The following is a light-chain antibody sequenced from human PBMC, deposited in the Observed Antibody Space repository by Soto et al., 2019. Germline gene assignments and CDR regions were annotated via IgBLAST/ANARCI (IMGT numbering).Light chain of an antibody. CDR3: SSYTSSSTLGV. Sequence: QSALTQPASVSGSPGQSITISCTGTSSDVGGYNYVSWYQQHPGKAPKLMIYEVSTRPSGVSNRFSGSKSGNTASLTISGLQAEYEADYYCSSYTSSSTLGVFGGGTKLTVL. CDR1: SSDVGGYNY. V-gene: IGLV2-14*01. CDR2: EVS. J-gene: IGLJ2*01.